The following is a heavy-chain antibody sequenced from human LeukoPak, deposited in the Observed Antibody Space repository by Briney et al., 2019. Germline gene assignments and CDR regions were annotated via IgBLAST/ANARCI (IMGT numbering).Heavy chain of an antibody. D-gene: IGHD1-1*01. CDR2: ICYSGST. V-gene: IGHV4-39*01. J-gene: IGHJ5*02. CDR3: ARIWYSPQRGGDWFDP. CDR1: GGSISSSSYY. Sequence: SETLSLTCTVSGGSISSSSYYWGWIRQPPGKGLEWIGSICYSGSTYYNPSLKSRVTISVDTSKNQFSLKLSSVTAADTAVYYCARIWYSPQRGGDWFDPWGQGTLVTVSS.